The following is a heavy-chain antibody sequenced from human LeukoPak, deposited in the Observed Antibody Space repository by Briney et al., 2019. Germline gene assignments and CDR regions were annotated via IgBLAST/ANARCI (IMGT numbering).Heavy chain of an antibody. Sequence: ALVKVSCKASGYTFTSYDINWGRRATGQGLEWRGWMNPNSGNTGYAQKFQGRVTMTRNTSISTAYMELSSLRSEDTAVYYCVAQGYNWNAYESLGYFDYWGQGTLVTVSS. D-gene: IGHD1-20*01. V-gene: IGHV1-8*01. CDR1: GYTFTSYD. CDR3: VAQGYNWNAYESLGYFDY. CDR2: MNPNSGNT. J-gene: IGHJ4*02.